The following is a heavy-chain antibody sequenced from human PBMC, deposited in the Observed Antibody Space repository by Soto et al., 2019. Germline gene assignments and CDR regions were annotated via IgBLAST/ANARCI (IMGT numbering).Heavy chain of an antibody. CDR2: ISAYNGNT. CDR3: ARDLITFGGVIAYPGDY. D-gene: IGHD3-16*02. J-gene: IGHJ4*02. V-gene: IGHV1-18*04. Sequence: ASVKVSCKASGYTFTSYGISWVRQAPGQGLEWMGWISAYNGNTNYAQKLQGRVTMTTDTSTSTAYMELRSLRSGDTAVYYCARDLITFGGVIAYPGDYWGQGTLVTVSS. CDR1: GYTFTSYG.